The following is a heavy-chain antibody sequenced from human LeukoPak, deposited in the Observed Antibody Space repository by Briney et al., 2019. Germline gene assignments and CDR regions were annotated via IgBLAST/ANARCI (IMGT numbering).Heavy chain of an antibody. Sequence: GGSLRLSCAASGFTFSSYGMSWVRQAPGKGLEWVAVVWYDGSNIHYVDSVKGRFTISRDNSKSTLYLQMNSLTAEDTAVYYCARGGYSGTYYFDNWGQGTLVTVSS. CDR1: GFTFSSYG. V-gene: IGHV3-33*08. CDR2: VWYDGSNI. D-gene: IGHD1-26*01. J-gene: IGHJ4*02. CDR3: ARGGYSGTYYFDN.